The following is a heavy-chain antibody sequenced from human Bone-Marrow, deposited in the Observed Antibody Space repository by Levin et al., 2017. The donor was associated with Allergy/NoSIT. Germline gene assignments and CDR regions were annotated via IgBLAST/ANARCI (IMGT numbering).Heavy chain of an antibody. CDR1: GGSISGYY. CDR3: SGVWFGEAHQYFFDH. J-gene: IGHJ4*02. Sequence: PGGSLRLSCTVSGGSISGYYWSWIRQSPGKGLERIGNIYSYTGKTNYNPSLRSRVSISIDTSKKQVSLSLSSLTAADTAVYYCSGVWFGEAHQYFFDHWGQGTLVTVSS. CDR2: IYSYTGKT. D-gene: IGHD3-10*01. V-gene: IGHV4-59*01.